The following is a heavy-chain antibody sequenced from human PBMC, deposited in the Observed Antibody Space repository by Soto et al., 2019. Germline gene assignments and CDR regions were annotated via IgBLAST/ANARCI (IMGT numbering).Heavy chain of an antibody. J-gene: IGHJ6*02. Sequence: QVQLQEWGPGLVKPSGTLSLTCAVSGGSISSSNWWTWVRQPPGKGLEWIGEIYHSGSTNYNPSLKSRVTISVDKSKNQFSLKVTSVTAADTAIYYCAILLRSTYGMDVWGQGTTVTVSS. CDR1: GGSISSSNW. V-gene: IGHV4-4*02. D-gene: IGHD3-3*01. CDR3: AILLRSTYGMDV. CDR2: IYHSGST.